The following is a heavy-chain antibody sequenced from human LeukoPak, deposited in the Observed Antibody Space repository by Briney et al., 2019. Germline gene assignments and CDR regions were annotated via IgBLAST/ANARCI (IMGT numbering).Heavy chain of an antibody. D-gene: IGHD1-1*01. CDR2: IHYSGST. Sequence: SETLSLTCTVSGGSISSDSSEGYYWGWIRQPPGKGLEWIGNIHYSGSTYYNPSLKSRVTISVDTSKNQFSLKLNSVTATDTAVYYCARQSGTSKRTATWGQGTLVTVPS. V-gene: IGHV4-39*01. J-gene: IGHJ5*02. CDR3: ARQSGTSKRTAT. CDR1: GGSISSDSSEGYY.